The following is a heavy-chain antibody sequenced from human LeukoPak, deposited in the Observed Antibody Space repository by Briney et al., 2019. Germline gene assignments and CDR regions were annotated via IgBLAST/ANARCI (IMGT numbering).Heavy chain of an antibody. Sequence: SQTLSLTCTVSGGSISSGDYYWSWIRQPPGKGLEWIGYIYYSGSTYYNPSLKSRVTISVDTSKDQFSLKLSSVTAADTAVYYCARLLRWSSAEYFQHWGQGTLVTVSS. CDR3: ARLLRWSSAEYFQH. J-gene: IGHJ1*01. V-gene: IGHV4-30-4*01. D-gene: IGHD4-23*01. CDR2: IYYSGST. CDR1: GGSISSGDYY.